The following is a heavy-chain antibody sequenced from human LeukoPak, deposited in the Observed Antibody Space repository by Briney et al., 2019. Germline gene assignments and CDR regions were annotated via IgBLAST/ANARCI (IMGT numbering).Heavy chain of an antibody. J-gene: IGHJ4*02. CDR2: ISGSGGGT. CDR1: GFTFSSYA. Sequence: GGSLRLSCAASGFTFSSYAMSWVRQAPGKGLGWVSAISGSGGGTYYADSVKGRFTISRDNSKNTLYMQMNSLRAEDTAVYYCAKSHDSSGSDYWGQGTLVTVSS. D-gene: IGHD3-22*01. CDR3: AKSHDSSGSDY. V-gene: IGHV3-23*01.